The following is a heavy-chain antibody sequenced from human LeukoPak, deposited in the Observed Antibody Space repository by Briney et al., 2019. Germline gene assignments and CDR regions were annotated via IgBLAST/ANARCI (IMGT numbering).Heavy chain of an antibody. J-gene: IGHJ4*02. CDR2: INPNSGVT. V-gene: IGHV1-2*04. Sequence: ASVKVSCKASGYTFTGYYMHWVRQAPGQGLEWMGWINPNSGVTNYAQKFQGWVTMTRDTSISTAYMELSRLRSDDTAVYYCARAWGSSWYRDFDYWGQGTLVTVSS. D-gene: IGHD6-13*01. CDR1: GYTFTGYY. CDR3: ARAWGSSWYRDFDY.